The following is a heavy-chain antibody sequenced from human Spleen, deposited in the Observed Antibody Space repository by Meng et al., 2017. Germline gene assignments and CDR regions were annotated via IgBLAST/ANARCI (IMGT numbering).Heavy chain of an antibody. Sequence: GGSLRLSCQGSGYIFTKYWIGWARQMPGKGLEWMGIIYPGDSDTRYSPSFQGQVTISADKSINTAYLQWSSLKASDTAMYYCARRYYDILTGFWYYFDFWGQGTLVTVSS. CDR3: ARRYYDILTGFWYYFDF. CDR2: IYPGDSDT. D-gene: IGHD3-9*01. J-gene: IGHJ4*02. V-gene: IGHV5-51*01. CDR1: GYIFTKYW.